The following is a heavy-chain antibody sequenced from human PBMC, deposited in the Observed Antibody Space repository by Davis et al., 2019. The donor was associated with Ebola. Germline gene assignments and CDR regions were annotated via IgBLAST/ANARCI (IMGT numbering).Heavy chain of an antibody. V-gene: IGHV1-18*01. CDR3: ARDRGYIAAAGTFDY. D-gene: IGHD6-13*01. J-gene: IGHJ4*02. Sequence: ASVKVSCKASGYTFTSYGISWVRQAPGQGLEWMGWISAYNGNTNYAQKLQGRVTMTTDTSTSTAYMELRSLRSDDTAVYYSARDRGYIAAAGTFDYWGQGTLVTVSS. CDR2: ISAYNGNT. CDR1: GYTFTSYG.